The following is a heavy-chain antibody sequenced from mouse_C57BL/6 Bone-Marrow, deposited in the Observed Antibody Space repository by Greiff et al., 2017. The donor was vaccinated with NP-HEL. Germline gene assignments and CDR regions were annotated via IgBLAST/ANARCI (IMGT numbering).Heavy chain of an antibody. CDR1: GYTFTSSW. J-gene: IGHJ3*01. CDR2: ITPLDSET. CDR3: ARRELSWFAY. Sequence: VQLQQPGAELVRPGSSVKLSCKASGYTFTSSWMHWVKQRPIQGLEWIGNITPLDSETHYNQQFKDKATLTVDKSSSTAYMQLSSLTSEGSAVYYCARRELSWFAYWGQGTLVTVSA. V-gene: IGHV1-52*01.